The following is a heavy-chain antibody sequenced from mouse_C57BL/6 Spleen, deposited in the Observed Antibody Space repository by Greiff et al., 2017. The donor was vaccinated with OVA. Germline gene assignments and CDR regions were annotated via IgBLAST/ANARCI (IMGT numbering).Heavy chain of an antibody. V-gene: IGHV1-52*01. J-gene: IGHJ3*01. CDR1: GYTFTSYW. CDR2: IDPSDSET. CDR3: AREDYYGFAY. D-gene: IGHD1-1*01. Sequence: QVQLQQPGAELVRPGSSVKLSCKASGYTFTSYWMHWVKQRPIQGLDWIGNIDPSDSETHYNQKFKDKATLTVDKSSSTAYMQLSSLTSEDSAVYYCAREDYYGFAYWGQGTLVTVSA.